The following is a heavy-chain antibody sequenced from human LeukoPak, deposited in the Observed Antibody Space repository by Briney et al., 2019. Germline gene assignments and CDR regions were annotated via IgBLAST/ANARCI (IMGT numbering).Heavy chain of an antibody. Sequence: ASVKVSCKASGYTFTSYGISWVRQAPGQGLEWMGWISAYNGNTNYAQKLQGRVTMTTDTSTSTAYMELRSLRSDDTAVYYCARDFQSGYSSGWYPPDYWGQGTLVTVSS. CDR1: GYTFTSYG. CDR2: ISAYNGNT. J-gene: IGHJ4*02. V-gene: IGHV1-18*01. CDR3: ARDFQSGYSSGWYPPDY. D-gene: IGHD6-19*01.